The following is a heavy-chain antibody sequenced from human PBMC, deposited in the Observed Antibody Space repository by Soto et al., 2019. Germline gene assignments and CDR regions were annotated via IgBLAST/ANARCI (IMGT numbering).Heavy chain of an antibody. V-gene: IGHV3-30*18. Sequence: QVQLVESGGGVVQPGRSLRLSCAASGFTFSSYGMHWVRQAQAKGLEGVAVISYDGSNKYYADSVKGRFTISRDNSKNTLYLQMNSLRAEDTAVYYCAKDRTTVTIYWYFDLWGRGTLVTVSS. CDR1: GFTFSSYG. CDR2: ISYDGSNK. D-gene: IGHD4-17*01. CDR3: AKDRTTVTIYWYFDL. J-gene: IGHJ2*01.